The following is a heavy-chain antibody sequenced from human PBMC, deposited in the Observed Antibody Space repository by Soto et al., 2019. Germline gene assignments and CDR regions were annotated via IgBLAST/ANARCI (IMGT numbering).Heavy chain of an antibody. Sequence: QVQLQESGPGLVKPSGTLSLTCAVSGGSISTSNWWSWVRQPPGKGLEWIGEVYHSGSTNYNPSFKSPVAMSVDKSTNQCSLKLNSVTAADTALYDCARTSTSGTRFAYWGQGSLVPVSS. J-gene: IGHJ4*02. CDR3: ARTSTSGTRFAY. CDR2: VYHSGST. V-gene: IGHV4-4*02. CDR1: GGSISTSNW. D-gene: IGHD1-1*01.